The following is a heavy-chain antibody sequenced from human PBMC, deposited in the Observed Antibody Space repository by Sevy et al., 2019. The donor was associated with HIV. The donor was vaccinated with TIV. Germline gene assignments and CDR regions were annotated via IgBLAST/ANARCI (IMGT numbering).Heavy chain of an antibody. Sequence: GGSLRLSCAASGFTFSDYSMNWVRQAPGKGLEWVSSITSSGSYLYDADSVKGRVTISRDNAKNALYLQMNSLRAEDTAVYYCARDYRIFDYWGQGTLVTVSS. CDR2: ITSSGSYL. CDR3: ARDYRIFDY. V-gene: IGHV3-21*01. D-gene: IGHD2-15*01. J-gene: IGHJ4*02. CDR1: GFTFSDYS.